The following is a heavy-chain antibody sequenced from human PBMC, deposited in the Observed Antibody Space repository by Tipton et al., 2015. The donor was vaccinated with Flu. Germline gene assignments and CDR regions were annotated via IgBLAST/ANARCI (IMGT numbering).Heavy chain of an antibody. Sequence: TLSLTCTVSNDSISTSYWSWIRQSPGKGLEWIGYLYYSGSTIYNPSLKSRVTIPVDMSKNQLSLKLTSVTAADTAVYYCAKVSALWFDPWGQGTLVTVSS. J-gene: IGHJ5*02. CDR1: NDSISTSY. CDR3: AKVSALWFDP. V-gene: IGHV4-59*12. CDR2: LYYSGST.